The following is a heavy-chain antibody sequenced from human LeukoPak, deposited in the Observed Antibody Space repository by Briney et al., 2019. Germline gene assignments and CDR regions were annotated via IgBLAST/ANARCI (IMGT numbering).Heavy chain of an antibody. D-gene: IGHD3-10*01. J-gene: IGHJ5*02. Sequence: PSETLSLTCTVSGVSISSYYWSWIRQPPGKGLEWIGYIYYSGSTNYNPSLKSRVTISVDTSKNQFSLKLNSVTAADTAVYYCARHYGPWGQGTLVTVSS. CDR3: ARHYGP. CDR1: GVSISSYY. CDR2: IYYSGST. V-gene: IGHV4-59*08.